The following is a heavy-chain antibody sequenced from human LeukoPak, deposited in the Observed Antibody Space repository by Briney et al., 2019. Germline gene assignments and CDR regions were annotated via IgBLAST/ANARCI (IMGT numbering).Heavy chain of an antibody. Sequence: GASVKVSCKASGYTFTGYYMHWVRQAPGQGLEWMGWINPNSGGTNYAQKFQGRVTMTRDTSISTAYMELSRLRSDDTAVYYCARVPRPFSGYNYYYYYYMDVWGKGTTVTISS. J-gene: IGHJ6*03. CDR2: INPNSGGT. D-gene: IGHD3-22*01. CDR3: ARVPRPFSGYNYYYYYYMDV. V-gene: IGHV1-2*02. CDR1: GYTFTGYY.